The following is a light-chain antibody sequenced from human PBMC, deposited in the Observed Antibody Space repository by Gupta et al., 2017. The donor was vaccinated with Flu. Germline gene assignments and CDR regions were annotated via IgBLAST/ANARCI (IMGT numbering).Light chain of an antibody. CDR1: QSVSSY. J-gene: IGKJ1*01. CDR2: DAS. Sequence: PATLSLSPGERATLSCRASQSVSSYLAWYQQKPGQAPRLLIYDASNRATGIPARFSGSGYGTDFTLTISSLEPEDFAVYYCQQRSNWPRTFGQGTKVEIK. V-gene: IGKV3-11*01. CDR3: QQRSNWPRT.